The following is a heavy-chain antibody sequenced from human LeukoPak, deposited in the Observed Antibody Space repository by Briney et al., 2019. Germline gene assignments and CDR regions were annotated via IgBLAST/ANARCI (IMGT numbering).Heavy chain of an antibody. V-gene: IGHV3-33*01. CDR2: IWYDGSNK. CDR1: GFTFSSYG. D-gene: IGHD1-26*01. J-gene: IGHJ4*01. Sequence: GGSLRLSCAASGFTFSSYGMHWVRQAPGKGLEWVAFIWYDGSNKYYADSVKGRFTISRDNSKNTLYLQMNSLRAEDTAVYYCASEVGATTGYWGQGTLVTVSS. CDR3: ASEVGATTGY.